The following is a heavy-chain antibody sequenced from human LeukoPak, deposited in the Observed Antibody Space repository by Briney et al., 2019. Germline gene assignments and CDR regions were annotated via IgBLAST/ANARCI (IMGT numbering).Heavy chain of an antibody. J-gene: IGHJ4*01. CDR3: AEAGAYSSSSPAGL. D-gene: IGHD6-6*01. V-gene: IGHV3-7*01. Sequence: GGSLRLSCAASGFTFSSYWMSWVRQTPGKGLEWVAIILQDGSEKHYVASVKGRFTISRDNAKNSVYLQMNGLRAEDTAVYYCAEAGAYSSSSPAGLWGQGTLVTVSS. CDR2: ILQDGSEK. CDR1: GFTFSSYW.